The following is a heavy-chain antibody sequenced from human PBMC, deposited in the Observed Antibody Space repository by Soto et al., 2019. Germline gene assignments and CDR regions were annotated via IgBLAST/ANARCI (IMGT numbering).Heavy chain of an antibody. J-gene: IGHJ4*02. CDR3: AKGLDRASLDF. Sequence: EVQLLESGGTLVQPGGSLRLSCVASGFSFSTHTMNWGRQAPGKGLEWVARFTADSDDISYSDSIKGRFTISRDNSKNTVYLQMNTLRVEDTGIYSCAKGLDRASLDFWGQGALVTVSS. CDR2: FTADSDDI. CDR1: GFSFSTHT. D-gene: IGHD1-1*01. V-gene: IGHV3-23*01.